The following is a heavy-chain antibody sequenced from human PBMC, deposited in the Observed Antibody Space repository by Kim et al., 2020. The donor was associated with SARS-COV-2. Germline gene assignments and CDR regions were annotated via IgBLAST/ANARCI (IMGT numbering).Heavy chain of an antibody. D-gene: IGHD4-17*01. CDR1: GFTFSSYE. J-gene: IGHJ4*02. V-gene: IGHV3-48*03. Sequence: GGSLRLSCAASGFTFSSYEMNWVRQAPGKGLEWVSYISSSGSTIYYADSVKGRFTISRDNAKNSLYLQMNSLRAEDTAVYYCARDLTSDYGDFPFDYWGQGTLVTVSS. CDR3: ARDLTSDYGDFPFDY. CDR2: ISSSGSTI.